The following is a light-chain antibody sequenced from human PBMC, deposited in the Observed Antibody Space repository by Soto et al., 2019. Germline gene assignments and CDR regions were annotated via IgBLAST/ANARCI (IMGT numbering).Light chain of an antibody. J-gene: IGKJ1*01. V-gene: IGKV1-5*03. CDR3: QQYNSFSWT. CDR2: QAS. CDR1: QNVNSW. Sequence: GDRVTITCRSSQNVNSWLAWYQQKAGKAPKLLIYQASSLESGVPSRFSGSGSGTEFTLTISSLQPDDFATYYCQQYNSFSWTFGQGTKVEIK.